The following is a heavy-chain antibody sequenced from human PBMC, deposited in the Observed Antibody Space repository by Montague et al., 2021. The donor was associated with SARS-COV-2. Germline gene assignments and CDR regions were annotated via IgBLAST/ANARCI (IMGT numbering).Heavy chain of an antibody. CDR1: GDSMSGSNSY. CDR2: ISYTGST. D-gene: IGHD1-26*01. V-gene: IGHV4-39*01. J-gene: IGHJ5*02. Sequence: SETLSLTCSVSGDSMSGSNSYWGWIRQPPGKGLESIGSISYTGSTSYXASLKGRVTMSVDTSKNEFSLRLSSVTASDTAVYYCARLYIQKTLVGASRRRWFDPWGQGTLVTVSS. CDR3: ARLYIQKTLVGASRRRWFDP.